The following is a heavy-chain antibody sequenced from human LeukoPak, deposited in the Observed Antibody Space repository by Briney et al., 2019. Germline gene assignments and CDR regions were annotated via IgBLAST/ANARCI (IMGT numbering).Heavy chain of an antibody. Sequence: SVKVSCKASGGTFSSYAISWVRQAPGQGLEWMGRIIPILGIANYAQKFQGRVTITADKSTSTAYMELSSLRSEDTAVYYCARGDFHDAFDIWGQGTMVTVSS. CDR1: GGTFSSYA. CDR3: ARGDFHDAFDI. D-gene: IGHD3-3*01. J-gene: IGHJ3*02. V-gene: IGHV1-69*04. CDR2: IIPILGIA.